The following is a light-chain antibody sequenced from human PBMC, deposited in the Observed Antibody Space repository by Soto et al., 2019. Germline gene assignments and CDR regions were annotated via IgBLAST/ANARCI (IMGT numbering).Light chain of an antibody. CDR2: QAS. V-gene: IGKV1-5*03. J-gene: IGKJ1*01. CDR1: QSISSQ. Sequence: DIQMTQSPSTLSASVGDRVSITCRASQSISSQGAWYQQKPGKAPNHLIYQASNLETGVPSRFTGSGSGTEFTLTISSLQPDDLATYYCRQYQSYWTFGQGTKVEVK. CDR3: RQYQSYWT.